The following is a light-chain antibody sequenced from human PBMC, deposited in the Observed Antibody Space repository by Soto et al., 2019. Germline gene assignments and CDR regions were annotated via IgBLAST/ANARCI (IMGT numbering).Light chain of an antibody. CDR2: GAS. CDR3: QQFDESRPAFT. Sequence: ESVLTQSPGTLSLSAGETVTLSCRASRTVSSKFLSWFRHKPGQAPRLLIYGASIRATGVPDRFSGSRSGADFTLTITRLEPEDFAMYYCQQFDESRPAFTFGQGTKLEI. CDR1: RTVSSKF. V-gene: IGKV3-20*01. J-gene: IGKJ2*01.